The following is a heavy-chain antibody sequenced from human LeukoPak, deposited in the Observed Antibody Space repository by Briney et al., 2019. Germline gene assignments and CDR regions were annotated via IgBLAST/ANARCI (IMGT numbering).Heavy chain of an antibody. V-gene: IGHV4-38-2*02. CDR3: ARAVGITTALFDY. Sequence: PSETLSLTCTVSGGSISSYYWGWIRQPPGKGLEWIGSIYHSGSTYYNPALKSRVTISVDTSKNQFSLKLSSVTAADTAVYYCARAVGITTALFDYWGQGTLVTVSS. D-gene: IGHD1-26*01. CDR2: IYHSGST. J-gene: IGHJ4*02. CDR1: GGSISSYY.